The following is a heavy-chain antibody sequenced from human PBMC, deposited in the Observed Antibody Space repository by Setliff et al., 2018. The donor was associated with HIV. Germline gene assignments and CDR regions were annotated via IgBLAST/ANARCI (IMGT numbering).Heavy chain of an antibody. CDR1: EFSLSDVW. V-gene: IGHV3-72*01. Sequence: GGSLRLSCAASEFSLSDVWMMWVRQAPGKGLEWIGRIRNKVNSYTTEYVASVKGRFTISRDDSENSLYLQMNSLKAEDTAVYYCAREGSYDSSGYYYSPDALDIWGQGTKVTVSS. CDR2: IRNKVNSYTT. J-gene: IGHJ3*02. CDR3: AREGSYDSSGYYYSPDALDI. D-gene: IGHD3-22*01.